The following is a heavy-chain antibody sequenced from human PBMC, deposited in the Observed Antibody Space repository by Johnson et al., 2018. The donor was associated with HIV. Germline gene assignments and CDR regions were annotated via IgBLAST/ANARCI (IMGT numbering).Heavy chain of an antibody. CDR1: GFTFSSYA. CDR2: ISGSGGST. Sequence: EVQLVESGGGLVQPGGSLRLSCAASGFTFSSYAMSWVRQAPGKGLEWVSAISGSGGSTYYADSVKGRFTISRENSKNTLYLQMNSLRAEDTAVYYCARVRTGDSSGYDDAVDIWGQGTMVSVSS. CDR3: ARVRTGDSSGYDDAVDI. J-gene: IGHJ3*02. V-gene: IGHV3-23*04. D-gene: IGHD3-22*01.